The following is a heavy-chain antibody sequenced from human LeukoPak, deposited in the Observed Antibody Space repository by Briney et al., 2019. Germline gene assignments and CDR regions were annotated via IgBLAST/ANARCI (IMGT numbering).Heavy chain of an antibody. CDR2: IYYSGST. Sequence: PSETLSLTCTVSGGSISSGDYYWSWIRQPPGKGLEWIGYIYYSGSTYYSPFLKSRVTISVDTSKNQFSLKLSSVTAADTAVYYCARAFLTYYYDSSGYYYFDYWGQGTLVTVSS. D-gene: IGHD3-22*01. J-gene: IGHJ4*02. V-gene: IGHV4-30-4*01. CDR1: GGSISSGDYY. CDR3: ARAFLTYYYDSSGYYYFDY.